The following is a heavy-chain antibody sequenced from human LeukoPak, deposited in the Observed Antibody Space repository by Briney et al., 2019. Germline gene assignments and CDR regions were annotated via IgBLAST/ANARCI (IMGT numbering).Heavy chain of an antibody. J-gene: IGHJ6*02. V-gene: IGHV3-66*01. D-gene: IGHD6-13*01. CDR3: AKDSTPNIIAAAGNYYYYGMDV. CDR2: IYSGGDT. CDR1: GFTVSDNY. Sequence: PGGSLRLSCAGSGFTVSDNYMTWVRQAPGKGLEWVSVIYSGGDTYYADSVKGRFTISRDNSKNTLYLQMNSLRAEDTAVYYCAKDSTPNIIAAAGNYYYYGMDVWGQGTTVTVSS.